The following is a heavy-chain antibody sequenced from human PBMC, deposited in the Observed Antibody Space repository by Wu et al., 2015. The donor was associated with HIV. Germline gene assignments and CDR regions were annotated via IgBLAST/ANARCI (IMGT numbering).Heavy chain of an antibody. Sequence: VQLVQSGTDVRKPGASVKVSCKASGYTFTSYYMHWVRQAPGQGLEWMGIINPSGGSTSYAQKFQGRVTMTRDTSTSTVYMELSRLRSDDTAVYYCARGGMVPAATYYYYYYYMDVWGKGTTVTVSS. J-gene: IGHJ6*03. V-gene: IGHV1-46*01. CDR2: INPSGGST. D-gene: IGHD2-2*01. CDR3: ARGGMVPAATYYYYYYYMDV. CDR1: GYTFTSYY.